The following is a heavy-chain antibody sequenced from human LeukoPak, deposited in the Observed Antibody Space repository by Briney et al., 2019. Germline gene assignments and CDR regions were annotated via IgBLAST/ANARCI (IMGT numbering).Heavy chain of an antibody. CDR1: GASMSNYY. CDR2: IYHSGITYSGST. D-gene: IGHD5-18*01. V-gene: IGHV4-39*07. Sequence: PSETLSLTCNVSGASMSNYYWVWIRQPPGKGLEWIGSIYHSGITYSGSTYYNPSLKSRVTISLDTSKNQFSLKVGSMTAADTAVYYCARAGGYGLIDYWGQGTMVTVSS. CDR3: ARAGGYGLIDY. J-gene: IGHJ4*02.